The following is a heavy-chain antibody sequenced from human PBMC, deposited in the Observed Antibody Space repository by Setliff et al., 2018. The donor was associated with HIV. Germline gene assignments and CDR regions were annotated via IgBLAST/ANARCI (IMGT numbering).Heavy chain of an antibody. CDR2: IYYNGRT. V-gene: IGHV4-31*03. Sequence: SETLSLTCTVSGGSISSGGYYWNWIRQYPVKGLEWIGHIYYNGRTLFNPALGTRLNMSVDTSENQFSLHLNSVTAADTAVYYCVRERRRSPLSYGLYVWGQGTTVTVSS. J-gene: IGHJ6*02. CDR1: GGSISSGGYY. CDR3: VRERRRSPLSYGLYV.